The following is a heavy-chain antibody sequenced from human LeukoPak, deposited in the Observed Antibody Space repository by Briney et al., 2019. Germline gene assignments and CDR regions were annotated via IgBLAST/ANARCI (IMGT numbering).Heavy chain of an antibody. D-gene: IGHD4/OR15-4a*01. V-gene: IGHV1-2*02. CDR1: GYTFNAYY. CDR3: ARDRDGYGDYYFFYMDV. J-gene: IGHJ6*03. CDR2: INPHSGGT. Sequence: ASVKVSCKASGYTFNAYYIHWVRQAPGQGLEWMGWINPHSGGTNSTQKFQDRVTMTRDTSISTVYMELSRLRSDDTAVYYCARDRDGYGDYYFFYMDVWGKGTTVAVSS.